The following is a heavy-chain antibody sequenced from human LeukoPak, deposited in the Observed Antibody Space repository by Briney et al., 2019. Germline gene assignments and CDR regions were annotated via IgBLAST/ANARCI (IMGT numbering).Heavy chain of an antibody. CDR1: GGTFSSYA. CDR2: IIPILGIA. J-gene: IGHJ5*02. D-gene: IGHD2-2*01. CDR3: ARDALLFGSSTSLAKSWFDP. Sequence: ALVKVSCKASGGTFSSYAISWVRQAPGQGLEWMGRIIPILGIANYAQKFQGRVTITADKSTSTAYMELSSLRSEDTAVYYCARDALLFGSSTSLAKSWFDPWGQGTLVTVSS. V-gene: IGHV1-69*04.